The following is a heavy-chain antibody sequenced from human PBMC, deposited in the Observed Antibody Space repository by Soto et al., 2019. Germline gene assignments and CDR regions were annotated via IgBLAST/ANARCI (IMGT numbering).Heavy chain of an antibody. J-gene: IGHJ4*02. Sequence: SETLSLTCTVSGGSISSSSYYWGWVRQPPGKGLEWIGSIYYSGSTYYNPSLKSRVTISVDTSKNQFSLKLSSVTAADTAVYYCAGHIEPRGGYYFDYWGQGTLVTVSS. V-gene: IGHV4-39*01. D-gene: IGHD1-26*01. CDR3: AGHIEPRGGYYFDY. CDR2: IYYSGST. CDR1: GGSISSSSYY.